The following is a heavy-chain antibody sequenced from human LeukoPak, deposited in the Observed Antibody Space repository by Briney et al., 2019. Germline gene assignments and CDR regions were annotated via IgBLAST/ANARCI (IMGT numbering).Heavy chain of an antibody. V-gene: IGHV4-59*01. J-gene: IGHJ4*02. D-gene: IGHD2-21*01. CDR1: GASMAAAY. Sequence: SETLSLTCSVSGASMAAAYWAWIRQPPGKGLEYIGYIFHTGITKSSPSLTGRATLSLDTSKNQFSLRLTSVTAADTAIYYCARFARVPDSWGQGILVTVSS. CDR2: IFHTGIT. CDR3: ARFARVPDS.